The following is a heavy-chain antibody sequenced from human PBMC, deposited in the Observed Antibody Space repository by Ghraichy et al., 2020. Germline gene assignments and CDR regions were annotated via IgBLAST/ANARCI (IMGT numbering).Heavy chain of an antibody. CDR2: ISSSSSCI. V-gene: IGHV3-21*01. D-gene: IGHD1-1*01. J-gene: IGHJ2*01. Sequence: GGSLRLSCAASGFTFSSYSMNWVRQAPGKGLEWVSSISSSSSCIYYADSVKGRFTISRDNAKNSLYLQMNSLRAEDTAVYYCARDPENWNDEDWYFDLWGRGTLVTVSS. CDR3: ARDPENWNDEDWYFDL. CDR1: GFTFSSYS.